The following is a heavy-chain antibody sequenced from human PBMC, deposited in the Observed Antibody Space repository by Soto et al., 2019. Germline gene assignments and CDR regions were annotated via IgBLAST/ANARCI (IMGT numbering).Heavy chain of an antibody. J-gene: IGHJ3*02. CDR2: ISWDGGST. CDR1: GFTFDDYT. D-gene: IGHD3-22*01. CDR3: AKPLGPLDDYYAFDI. Sequence: EVQLVESGGVVVQPGGSLRLSCTASGFTFDDYTMHWVRQAPGKGLEWVSLISWDGGSTYYADSVKGRFTISRDNSKNSLYLQMNSLRTEDTALYYCAKPLGPLDDYYAFDIWGQGTMVTVSS. V-gene: IGHV3-43*01.